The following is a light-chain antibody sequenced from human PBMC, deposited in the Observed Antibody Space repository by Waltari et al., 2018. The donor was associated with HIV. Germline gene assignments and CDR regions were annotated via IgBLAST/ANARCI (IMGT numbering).Light chain of an antibody. CDR3: TSYAGNNNYII. CDR1: SSDIGAYNY. CDR2: RVR. J-gene: IGLJ2*01. Sequence: QSALTQPPSASGSPGQSVTISCTGTSSDIGAYNYVSWYQHHPGKAPKPMIYRVRKLHSGSPDLVPGSKSGNTASLTVSGLQTEDEADYYCTSYAGNNNYIIFGGGTKLTVL. V-gene: IGLV2-8*01.